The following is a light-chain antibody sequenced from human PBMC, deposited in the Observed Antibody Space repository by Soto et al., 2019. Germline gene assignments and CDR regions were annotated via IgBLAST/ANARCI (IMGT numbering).Light chain of an antibody. CDR3: QQSYSAPLT. CDR1: QAISSY. CDR2: AAS. J-gene: IGKJ4*01. V-gene: IGKV1-39*01. Sequence: DIQMTQSPSPLSASVGDRVTITCRASQAISSYLNWHQQKPGKAPKLLIYAASSLQSGVPSRFSGSGSGTDFTLTISSLQPEDFATYYCQQSYSAPLTFGGGTKVEIE.